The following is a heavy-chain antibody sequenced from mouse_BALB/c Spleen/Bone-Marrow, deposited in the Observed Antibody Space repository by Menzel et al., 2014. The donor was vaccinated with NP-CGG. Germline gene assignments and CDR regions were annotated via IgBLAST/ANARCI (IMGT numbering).Heavy chain of an antibody. V-gene: IGHV1S81*02. CDR2: INPSNGGT. Sequence: VQGVESGAELVKPGASVKLSCKASGYSFTRYYMYWVKQRPGQGLEWIGEINPSNGGTNFNEKFKSKATLTVDKSSSTAYMRFSSLTSEDSAVYYCTRSNYGYWYFDVWGAGTTVTVSS. D-gene: IGHD1-1*01. CDR1: GYSFTRYY. CDR3: TRSNYGYWYFDV. J-gene: IGHJ1*01.